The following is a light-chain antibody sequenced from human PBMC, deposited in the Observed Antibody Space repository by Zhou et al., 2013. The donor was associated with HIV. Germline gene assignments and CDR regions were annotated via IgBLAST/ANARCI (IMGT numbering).Light chain of an antibody. J-gene: IGKJ4*01. CDR2: ATS. Sequence: DIQMTQSPSSLSASVGDRVTITCRASQSIDTYLNWYQQKPGKAPKLLIYATSSFQSGVPSRFSGGGSGTDFTLTVSSLQPEDSATYYCQQAYSVPLHFVGGT. CDR3: QQAYSVPLH. CDR1: QSIDTY. V-gene: IGKV1-39*01.